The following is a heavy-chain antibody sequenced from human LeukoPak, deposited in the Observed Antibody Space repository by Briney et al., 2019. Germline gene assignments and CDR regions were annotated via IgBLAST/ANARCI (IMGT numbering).Heavy chain of an antibody. CDR1: GGSFSGYY. CDR2: INHRGST. Sequence: ASETLSLTCAIYGGSFSGYYWSWIRQPPGKGLEWIGEINHRGSTNYNPSLKSRVTISVDTSRNSFSLELSSVTAADTAVYYCARVGYCGGDCYPFDYWGQGTLTTISS. V-gene: IGHV4-34*01. CDR3: ARVGYCGGDCYPFDY. D-gene: IGHD2-21*02. J-gene: IGHJ4*02.